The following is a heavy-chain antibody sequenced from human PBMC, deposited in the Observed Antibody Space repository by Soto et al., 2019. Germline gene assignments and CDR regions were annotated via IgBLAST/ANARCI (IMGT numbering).Heavy chain of an antibody. J-gene: IGHJ3*02. D-gene: IGHD3-9*01. V-gene: IGHV3-23*01. CDR2: ISGSGGST. CDR1: GFTFSSYA. CDR3: AKVFGRYFDWLSLNDAFDI. Sequence: GGSLRLSCAASGFTFSSYAMSWVRQAPGKGLEWVSAISGSGGSTYYADSVKGRFTISRDNSKNTLYLQMNSLRAEDTAVYYCAKVFGRYFDWLSLNDAFDIWGQGTMVTVSS.